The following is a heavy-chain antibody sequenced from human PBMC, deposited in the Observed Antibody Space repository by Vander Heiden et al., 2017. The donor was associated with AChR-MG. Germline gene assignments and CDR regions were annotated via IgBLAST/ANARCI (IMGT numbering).Heavy chain of an antibody. CDR2: SKSKTDGGTT. CDR3: TTDIVATTHYSSYCGMDV. V-gene: IGHV3-15*01. D-gene: IGHD5-12*01. J-gene: IGHJ6*02. Sequence: VQLVESGGGLVKPGGSLRLSCAATGFTFSNAWMIWVRKTPGKGLEWVGRSKSKTDGGTTDYAAPVNGRFNISTDDSNNTMYLQMNSLNTEDTAVYYCTTDIVATTHYSSYCGMDVWGHGTTVTVSS. CDR1: GFTFSNAW.